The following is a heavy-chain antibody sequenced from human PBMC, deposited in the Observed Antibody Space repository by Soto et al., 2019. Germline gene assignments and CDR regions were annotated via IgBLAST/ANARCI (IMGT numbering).Heavy chain of an antibody. CDR2: VYSSGGT. J-gene: IGHJ2*01. V-gene: IGHV4-59*11. CDR1: GGSIGSHY. Sequence: KTSETLSLTCNVSGGSIGSHYWTWIRQPPGKGLEWIGYVYSSGGTNYNPSLKSRVILSVDTSKNQFSLKMNYVTAADTAVYYCARMGPLYATTYWFFDLWGRGTLVTVSS. D-gene: IGHD2-8*01. CDR3: ARMGPLYATTYWFFDL.